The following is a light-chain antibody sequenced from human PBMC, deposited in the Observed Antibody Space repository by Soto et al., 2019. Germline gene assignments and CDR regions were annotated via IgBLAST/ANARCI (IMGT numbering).Light chain of an antibody. CDR3: QQYNSYSPWT. J-gene: IGKJ1*01. CDR2: AAS. CDR1: QGISSY. Sequence: IRMTQSPSSFSASTGDRVTITCRASQGISSYLAWYQQKPGKAPKLLIYAASTLQSGVPSRFSGSGSGTEFTLTISSLQPDDFATYYCQQYNSYSPWTFGQGTKVDIK. V-gene: IGKV1-8*01.